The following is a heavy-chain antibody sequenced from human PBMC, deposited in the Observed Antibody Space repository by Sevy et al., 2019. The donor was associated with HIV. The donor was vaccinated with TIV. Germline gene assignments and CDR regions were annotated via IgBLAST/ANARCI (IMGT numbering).Heavy chain of an antibody. CDR3: ARGQYYDSSVLYYGGYYFDY. Sequence: SETLSLTCTVSGGSISSYYWSWIRQPPGKGLEWIGYIYYSGSTNYNPSLKSRVTISVDMSKNQFSLKLSSVTAADTAVYYCARGQYYDSSVLYYGGYYFDYWGQGTLVTVSS. CDR2: IYYSGST. CDR1: GGSISSYY. J-gene: IGHJ4*02. D-gene: IGHD3-22*01. V-gene: IGHV4-59*01.